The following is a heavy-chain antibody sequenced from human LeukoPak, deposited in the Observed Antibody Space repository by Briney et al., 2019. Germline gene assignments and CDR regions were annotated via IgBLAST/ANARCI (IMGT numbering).Heavy chain of an antibody. CDR1: GFTFDDYA. CDR3: ASGSGYYISDY. CDR2: ISGGGDGT. V-gene: IGHV3-23*01. J-gene: IGHJ4*02. Sequence: GGSLRLSCAASGFTFDDYAMHWVRQAPGRGLEWVSGISGGGDGTHYADSVKGRLTVSRDNSKNTMYLLMNSLRVDDTAVYYCASGSGYYISDYWGQGTLVTVSS. D-gene: IGHD5-12*01.